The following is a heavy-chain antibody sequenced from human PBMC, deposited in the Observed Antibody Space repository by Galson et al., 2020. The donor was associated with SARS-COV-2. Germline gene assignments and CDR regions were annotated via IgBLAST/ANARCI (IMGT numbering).Heavy chain of an antibody. V-gene: IGHV3-21*01. D-gene: IGHD2-2*02. J-gene: IGHJ6*02. CDR3: ARGGYCSSTSCYRYYYYGMDV. CDR1: GFTFSSYS. Sequence: GGSLRLSCAASGFTFSSYSMNWVRQAPGKGLEWVSSISSSSSYIYYADSVNGRFTISRDNAKNSLYLQMNSLRAEDTAVYYCARGGYCSSTSCYRYYYYGMDVWGQGTTVTVSS. CDR2: ISSSSSYI.